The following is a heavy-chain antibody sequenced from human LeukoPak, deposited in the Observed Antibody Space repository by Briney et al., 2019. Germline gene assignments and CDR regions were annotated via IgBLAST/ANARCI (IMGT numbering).Heavy chain of an antibody. CDR3: ARGRWLDNY. J-gene: IGHJ4*02. Sequence: PSETLSLTCTVSGGSVSSGSYYWSWIRQPPGKGLEWIGYIYYSGSTNYNPSLKSRVTISVDTSKNQFSLKLSSVTAADTAVYYCARGRWLDNYWGQGTLVTVSS. CDR1: GGSVSSGSYY. V-gene: IGHV4-61*01. CDR2: IYYSGST. D-gene: IGHD5-24*01.